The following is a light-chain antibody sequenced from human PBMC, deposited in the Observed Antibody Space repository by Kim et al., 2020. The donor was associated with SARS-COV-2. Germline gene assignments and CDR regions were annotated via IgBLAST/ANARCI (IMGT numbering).Light chain of an antibody. CDR2: DTS. J-gene: IGKJ5*01. CDR1: QSVGSY. Sequence: EIVLTQSPATLSLSPGERATLSCRASQSVGSYLDWFQQKPGQPPRLLIYDTSNRATGIPARFSGSGSGTDFTLTISSLEPEDFAVYYCQQRSLWFAFGQGTRLEIK. V-gene: IGKV3-11*01. CDR3: QQRSLWFA.